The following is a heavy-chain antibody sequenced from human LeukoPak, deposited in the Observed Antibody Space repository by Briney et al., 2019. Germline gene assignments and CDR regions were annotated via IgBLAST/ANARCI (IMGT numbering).Heavy chain of an antibody. CDR1: GYTFTSYD. D-gene: IGHD2/OR15-2a*01. V-gene: IGHV1-8*03. CDR2: MNPNSGNT. CDR3: ARDRRGTTLGIPRGDWFDP. J-gene: IGHJ5*02. Sequence: EASVKVSCKASGYTFTSYDINWVRQATGQGLEWVGWMNPNSGNTGYAQKFQGRVTITRNTSISTAYMELSSLRSEDTAVYYCARDRRGTTLGIPRGDWFDPWGQGTLVTVSS.